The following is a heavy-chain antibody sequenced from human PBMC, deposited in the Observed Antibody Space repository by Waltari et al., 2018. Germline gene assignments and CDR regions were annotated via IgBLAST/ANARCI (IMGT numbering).Heavy chain of an antibody. D-gene: IGHD7-27*01. V-gene: IGHV3-74*01. J-gene: IGHJ4*02. CDR1: GFSFSGFW. CDR2: ITPAGSAT. Sequence: EVQLVESGGGLVQPGGSLRLSCAASGFSFSGFWMHWVRQAPGKGLEWVSRITPAGSATTYADSVRGRFTISRDNAQNTLHLQMNSLRVEDTAMYYCTRDNWGTSDYWGQGTLVTVSS. CDR3: TRDNWGTSDY.